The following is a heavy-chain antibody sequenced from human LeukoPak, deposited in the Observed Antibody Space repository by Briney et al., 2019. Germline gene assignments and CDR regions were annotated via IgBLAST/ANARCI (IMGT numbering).Heavy chain of an antibody. Sequence: SETLSLTCTVSGDSISSSSYYWGWIRQPPGKGLEWIAIIYYSGSTYYNPSLKSRVTISVDMSKSQFSLKLSSVTAADTAVYYCARRFGYSYGYWFDPWGQGTLVTVSS. J-gene: IGHJ5*02. CDR3: ARRFGYSYGYWFDP. CDR2: IYYSGST. V-gene: IGHV4-39*01. D-gene: IGHD5-18*01. CDR1: GDSISSSSYY.